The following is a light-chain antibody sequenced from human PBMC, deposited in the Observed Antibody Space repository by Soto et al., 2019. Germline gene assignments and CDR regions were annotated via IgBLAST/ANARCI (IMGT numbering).Light chain of an antibody. V-gene: IGKV3-20*01. J-gene: IGKJ2*01. CDR2: GAS. Sequence: ENGLTQSPGTLSLSPWERVTLSCRASQSVSSSYLAWYQQKPGHAPRLLIYGASSRATGISDRFSGSRSGTGFTLTISRLEPEDYGVYYCHQYGGPVRHTFGQGTKLDI. CDR1: QSVSSSY. CDR3: HQYGGPVRHT.